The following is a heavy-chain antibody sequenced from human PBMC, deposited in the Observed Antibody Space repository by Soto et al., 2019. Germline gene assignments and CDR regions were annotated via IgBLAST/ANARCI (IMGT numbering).Heavy chain of an antibody. CDR2: IRSKANSYAT. V-gene: IGHV3-73*02. J-gene: IGHJ4*02. CDR3: SSWVAVTSSDY. Sequence: EVQLVESGGGLVQPGGSLKLSCAASGFTFSDSTMYWVRQASGKGLEWVGRIRSKANSYATPYAESVKGRFTISRDDSKNTAYLQMSSLKTEDTAVYYCSSWVAVTSSDYWGQGTLVTVSS. D-gene: IGHD6-19*01. CDR1: GFTFSDST.